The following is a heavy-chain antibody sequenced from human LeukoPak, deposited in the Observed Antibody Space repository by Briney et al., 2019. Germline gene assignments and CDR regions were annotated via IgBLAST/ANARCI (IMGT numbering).Heavy chain of an antibody. CDR1: GYSFTDYY. D-gene: IGHD2-21*01. CDR3: ARADRLHGGPYLIGP. CDR2: INPNRGGT. Sequence: ASVKVSCKTSGYSFTDYYMHWVRQAPGQGLEWMGWINPNRGGTSAAQKFQGRVTMTRDTSITTVYMEVSWLTSDDTAIYYCARADRLHGGPYLIGPWGQGTLVTVSS. V-gene: IGHV1-2*02. J-gene: IGHJ5*02.